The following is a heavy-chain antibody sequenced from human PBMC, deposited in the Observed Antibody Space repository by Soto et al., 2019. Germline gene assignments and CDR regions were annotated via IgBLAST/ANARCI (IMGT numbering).Heavy chain of an antibody. Sequence: GGSLRLSCAASGFTVSSSYMTWVRQAPGKGLEWVSVIYSAGNTYYADSVKGRFTISRDNSKNTVYLQMNSLRAEDTAVYYCASIAFRRYRKAVSGQGTTDPGSS. D-gene: IGHD2-21*01. CDR2: IYSAGNT. CDR1: GFTVSSSY. J-gene: IGHJ6*01. CDR3: ASIAFRRYRKAV. V-gene: IGHV3-66*01.